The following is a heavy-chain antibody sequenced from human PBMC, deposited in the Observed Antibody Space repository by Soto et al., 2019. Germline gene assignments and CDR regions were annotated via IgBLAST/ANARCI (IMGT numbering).Heavy chain of an antibody. CDR1: GGTFSSSA. D-gene: IGHD4-4*01. CDR3: ARDNDRLQLGGNYYYILDV. V-gene: IGHV1-69*12. CDR2: IIPLFRTP. J-gene: IGHJ6*02. Sequence: QVQLVQSGAEMKEPGSSVKVSCKTSGGTFSSSAISWLRQAPGQGLEWMGGIIPLFRTPDYAQKFQGRVTSAADEYTSTAYMELSSLRSEDTAVYYCARDNDRLQLGGNYYYILDVWGQGTTITVSS.